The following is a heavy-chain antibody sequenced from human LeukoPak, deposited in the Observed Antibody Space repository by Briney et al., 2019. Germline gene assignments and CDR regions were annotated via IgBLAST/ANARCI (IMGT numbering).Heavy chain of an antibody. CDR2: RYTSGST. D-gene: IGHD4-17*01. CDR1: GGSISSYY. V-gene: IGHV4-4*07. Sequence: SETLSLTCTVSGGSISSYYWNWIRQSAGKGLEWIGRRYTSGSTNYNPSLKSRVTMSVDTSKNQFSLKLRSVTAADTAVYYCARGDYGDYRGSMDVWGKGTTVTVSS. CDR3: ARGDYGDYRGSMDV. J-gene: IGHJ6*03.